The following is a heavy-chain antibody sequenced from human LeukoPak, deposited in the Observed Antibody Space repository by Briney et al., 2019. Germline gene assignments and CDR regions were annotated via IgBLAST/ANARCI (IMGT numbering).Heavy chain of an antibody. CDR2: INPNSGGT. Sequence: ASVKVSCKASGYTFTGYYMHWVRQAPGQGLEWMGWINPNSGGTNYAHKFQGRVTMTRDTSISTAYMELSRLRSDDTAVYYCARAPTYYDYVWGSYRQGNYFDYWGQGTLVTVSS. CDR1: GYTFTGYY. CDR3: ARAPTYYDYVWGSYRQGNYFDY. D-gene: IGHD3-16*02. V-gene: IGHV1-2*07. J-gene: IGHJ4*02.